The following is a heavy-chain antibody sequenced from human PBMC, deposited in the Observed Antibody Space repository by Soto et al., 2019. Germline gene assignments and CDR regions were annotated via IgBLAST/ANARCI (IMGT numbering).Heavy chain of an antibody. CDR1: GYTFTGYY. CDR3: ARERIAVAGSGPYYYYGMDV. J-gene: IGHJ6*02. V-gene: IGHV1-2*04. D-gene: IGHD6-19*01. Sequence: ASVKVTCKASGYTFTGYYMHWVRQAPGQGLEWMGWINPNSGGTNYAQKFQGWVTMTRDTSISTAYMELSRLRSDDTAVYYCARERIAVAGSGPYYYYGMDVWGQGTTVTVSS. CDR2: INPNSGGT.